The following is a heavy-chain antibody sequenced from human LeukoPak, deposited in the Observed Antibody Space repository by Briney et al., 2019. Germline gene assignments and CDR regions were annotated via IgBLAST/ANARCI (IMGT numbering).Heavy chain of an antibody. V-gene: IGHV1-18*01. CDR3: ARDQSRDLLVYHYHMDV. CDR1: GYTFTSYG. D-gene: IGHD1-26*01. Sequence: ASVKVSCKASGYTFTSYGISWVRQAPGQGLEWMGWISTYNGNTNFAQKLHGRVTMTTDTSTNTAYMELRSLRSDDTAVYYCARDQSRDLLVYHYHMDVWGQGTTVTVSS. J-gene: IGHJ6*02. CDR2: ISTYNGNT.